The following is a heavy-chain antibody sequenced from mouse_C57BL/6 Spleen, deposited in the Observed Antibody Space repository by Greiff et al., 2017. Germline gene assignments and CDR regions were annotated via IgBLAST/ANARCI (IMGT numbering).Heavy chain of an antibody. J-gene: IGHJ3*01. V-gene: IGHV5-9-1*02. D-gene: IGHD1-1*01. CDR2: ISSGGDYI. Sequence: EVKLVESGEGLVKPRGSLKLSCAASGFTFSSYAMSWVRQTPEKRLEWVAYISSGGDYIYYADTVKGRFTISRDNARNTLYLQMSSLKSEDTAMYYCTREDYGSSYEISYWGQGTLVTVSA. CDR1: GFTFSSYA. CDR3: TREDYGSSYEISY.